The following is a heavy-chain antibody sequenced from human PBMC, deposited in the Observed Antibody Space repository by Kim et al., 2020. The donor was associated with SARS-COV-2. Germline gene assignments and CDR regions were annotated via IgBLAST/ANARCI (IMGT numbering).Heavy chain of an antibody. CDR2: ISGSGGST. CDR3: AKVADYGDYQGISYYFDY. J-gene: IGHJ4*02. CDR1: GFTFSSYA. D-gene: IGHD4-17*01. V-gene: IGHV3-23*01. Sequence: GGSLRLSCAASGFTFSSYAMSWVRQAPGKGLEWVSAISGSGGSTYYADSVKGRFTISRDNSKNTLYLQMNSLRAEDTAVYYCAKVADYGDYQGISYYFDYWGQGTPVTVSS.